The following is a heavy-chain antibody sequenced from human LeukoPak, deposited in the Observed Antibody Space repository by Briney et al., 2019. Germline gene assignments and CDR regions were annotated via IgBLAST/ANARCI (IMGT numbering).Heavy chain of an antibody. D-gene: IGHD3-22*01. CDR2: ISYGGPT. CDR1: DYSITNGFY. CDR3: ARASRPGGDSSGYDFDY. V-gene: IGHV4-38-2*02. Sequence: SETLSLTCTVSDYSITNGFYWGWIRPPPGEGLEWVGSISYGGPTYYNPSLKSRVTISLDMSKNQFSLKLTSVTAADTAVYYCARASRPGGDSSGYDFDYWGQGTLVTVSS. J-gene: IGHJ4*02.